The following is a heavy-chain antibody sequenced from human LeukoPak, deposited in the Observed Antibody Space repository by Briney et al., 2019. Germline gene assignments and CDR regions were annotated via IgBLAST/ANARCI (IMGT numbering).Heavy chain of an antibody. J-gene: IGHJ5*02. CDR1: GYSFTSYW. V-gene: IGHV5-51*01. CDR2: ISPGDSDT. Sequence: GESLEISCQGSGYSFTSYWIGWVRQMPGKGLEWMGIISPGDSDTRYSPSFQGQVTISADKSISTAYLQWSSLKASDTAMYYCARLGIAAAVSWFDPWGQGTLVSVSS. D-gene: IGHD6-13*01. CDR3: ARLGIAAAVSWFDP.